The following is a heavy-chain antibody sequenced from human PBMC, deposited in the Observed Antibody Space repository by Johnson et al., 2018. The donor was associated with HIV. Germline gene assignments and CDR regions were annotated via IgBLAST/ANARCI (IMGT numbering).Heavy chain of an antibody. J-gene: IGHJ3*01. V-gene: IGHV3-74*03. Sequence: VQLVESGGGLVQPGGSLRLSCAASGFAFRTYGMVWVRQVPGKRPVWVALIYNDGSRTTYADSVRGRFTISRDNAKYTVALKMNSLRVEETAVYYCAKVDCGGDTCAGYDPFDLWGQGTLVTVSS. CDR2: IYNDGSRT. D-gene: IGHD2-21*01. CDR1: GFAFRTYG. CDR3: AKVDCGGDTCAGYDPFDL.